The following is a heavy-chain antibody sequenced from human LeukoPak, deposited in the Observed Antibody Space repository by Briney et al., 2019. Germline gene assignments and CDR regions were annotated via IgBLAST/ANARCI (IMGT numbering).Heavy chain of an antibody. CDR1: GYTFTSYG. Sequence: ASVKVSCKASGYTFTSYGISWVRQAPGQGLEWMGWTSAYNGNTNYAQKLQGRVTMTTDTSTSTAYMELRSLRSDDTAVYYCARSRDYYGSGSSPPDYWGQGTLVTVSS. J-gene: IGHJ4*02. V-gene: IGHV1-18*04. CDR3: ARSRDYYGSGSSPPDY. D-gene: IGHD3-10*01. CDR2: TSAYNGNT.